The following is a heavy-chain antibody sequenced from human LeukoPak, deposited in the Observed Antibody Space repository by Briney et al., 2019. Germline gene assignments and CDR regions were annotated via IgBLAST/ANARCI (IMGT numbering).Heavy chain of an antibody. D-gene: IGHD3-10*01. V-gene: IGHV3-53*01. J-gene: IGHJ4*02. Sequence: HPGGSLRLSCAASGFTVSSNYMSWVRQAPGKGLEWVSVIYSGGSTYYADSVKGRFTISRDNSKNTLYLQMNSLRAEDTAVYYCARDGRYYGSGSYRFDYWGQGTLVTVSS. CDR1: GFTVSSNY. CDR2: IYSGGST. CDR3: ARDGRYYGSGSYRFDY.